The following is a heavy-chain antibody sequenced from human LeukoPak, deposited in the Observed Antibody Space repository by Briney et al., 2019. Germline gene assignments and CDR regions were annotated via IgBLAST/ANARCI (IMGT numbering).Heavy chain of an antibody. J-gene: IGHJ4*02. CDR1: GFTVSSNY. CDR3: ARDLDGTSYFDY. D-gene: IGHD1-7*01. CDR2: IYSGGST. Sequence: GGALKLSCSASGFTVSSNYMTWVRQAPGKGLEWVSVIYSGGSTYYADSVKGRFTISRDNSKNTLYLQMNSLRAEDTAVYYCARDLDGTSYFDYWGQGTLVTVSS. V-gene: IGHV3-53*01.